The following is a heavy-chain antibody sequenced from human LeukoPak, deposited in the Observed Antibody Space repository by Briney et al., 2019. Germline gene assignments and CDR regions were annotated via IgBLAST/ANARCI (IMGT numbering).Heavy chain of an antibody. CDR2: ISFDETKK. CDR3: ARAPRRIAAHLDY. D-gene: IGHD6-13*01. Sequence: GGSLRLSCAASGFTFYPSAMHWVRQAPGKGLEWVALISFDETKKYYADSVKGRFTISRDNAKNSLYLQMNSLRAEDTAVYYCARAPRRIAAHLDYWGQGTLVTVSS. V-gene: IGHV3-30-3*01. CDR1: GFTFYPSA. J-gene: IGHJ4*02.